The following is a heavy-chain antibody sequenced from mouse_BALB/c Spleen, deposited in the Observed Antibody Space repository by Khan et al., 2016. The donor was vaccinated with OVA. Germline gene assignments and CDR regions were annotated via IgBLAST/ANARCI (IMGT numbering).Heavy chain of an antibody. CDR3: AKFYYGSVSNWYFGV. CDR2: IWGDGST. J-gene: IGHJ1*01. V-gene: IGHV2-3*01. D-gene: IGHD1-1*01. CDR1: GFSLTSYG. Sequence: VQLQESGPGLVAPSQSLSITCTVSGFSLTSYGVSWVRQPPGKGLEWLGRIWGDGSTHYHSALLSRLSISKDNSTTQVFLTLNSLQTDDTATYYCAKFYYGSVSNWYFGVWGAGTTVTVAS.